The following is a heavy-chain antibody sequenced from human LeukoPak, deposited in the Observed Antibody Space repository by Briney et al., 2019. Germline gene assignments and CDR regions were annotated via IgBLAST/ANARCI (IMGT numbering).Heavy chain of an antibody. D-gene: IGHD3-10*01. CDR1: GFTVSSNY. CDR2: IYSGGST. J-gene: IGHJ3*02. Sequence: GGSLRLSCPASGFTVSSNYMSWVRQAPGKGLEWVSVIYSGGSTYYADSVKGRFTISRDNSKNTLYLQMNSLRAEDTAVYYCASHPYYYGSGSYYTPKTDDAFDIWGQGTMVTVSS. V-gene: IGHV3-66*04. CDR3: ASHPYYYGSGSYYTPKTDDAFDI.